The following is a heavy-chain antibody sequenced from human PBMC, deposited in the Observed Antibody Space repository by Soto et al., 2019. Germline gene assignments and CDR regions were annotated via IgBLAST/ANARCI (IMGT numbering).Heavy chain of an antibody. CDR3: ARPGEYSSSGYYYYGMDV. CDR2: IGPSDSYT. V-gene: IGHV5-10-1*01. J-gene: IGHJ6*02. D-gene: IGHD6-6*01. Sequence: GESLKISCKGSGYSFTSYWISWVRQMPGKGLEWMGRIGPSDSYTNYSPSFQGHVTISADKSISTAYLQWSSLKASDTAMYYCARPGEYSSSGYYYYGMDVWGQGTTVTVSS. CDR1: GYSFTSYW.